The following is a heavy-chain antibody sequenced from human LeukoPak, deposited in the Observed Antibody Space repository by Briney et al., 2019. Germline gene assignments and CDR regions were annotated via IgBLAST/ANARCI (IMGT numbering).Heavy chain of an antibody. CDR2: IRSKANSYAT. Sequence: GGSLRLSCAASGFTFSGSAIHWVRQASGKGLEWVGGIRSKANSYATAYAASVKGRFTISRDDSKNTAYLQMNSLKTEDTAVYYCARDQSNYVIVARPPGYWGQGTLDTVSS. CDR3: ARDQSNYVIVARPPGY. CDR1: GFTFSGSA. V-gene: IGHV3-73*01. D-gene: IGHD6-6*01. J-gene: IGHJ4*02.